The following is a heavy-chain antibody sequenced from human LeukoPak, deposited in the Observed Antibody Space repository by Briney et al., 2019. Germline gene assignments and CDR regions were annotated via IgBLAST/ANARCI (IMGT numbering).Heavy chain of an antibody. CDR3: EGGRRYSHGYGLLFEH. CDR1: GGSFTSHH. CDR2: ITHGGST. Sequence: SETLSLTCAVYGGSFTSHHWSWIRQPPGKGLEWIGEITHGGSTSYNPSLRTRVTISVDKSKNQFSLNLNTVTAADTAVYFSEGGRRYSHGYGLLFEHWGQGTLVTVSS. J-gene: IGHJ4*02. D-gene: IGHD5-18*01. V-gene: IGHV4-34*01.